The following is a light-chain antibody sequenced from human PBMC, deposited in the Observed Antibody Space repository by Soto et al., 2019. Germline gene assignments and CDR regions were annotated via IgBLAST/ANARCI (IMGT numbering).Light chain of an antibody. Sequence: QLVLTESPSASASLGASVKLTCTLSSGHSNYAIAWHQQQPEKGPRYLMKLNSDGSHRKGDGIPDLFSGSSSGAERYLTISSLQSEDEADDYCQTWGTGIRVFGTGTKVTVL. J-gene: IGLJ1*01. CDR3: QTWGTGIRV. CDR2: LNSDGSH. CDR1: SGHSNYA. V-gene: IGLV4-69*01.